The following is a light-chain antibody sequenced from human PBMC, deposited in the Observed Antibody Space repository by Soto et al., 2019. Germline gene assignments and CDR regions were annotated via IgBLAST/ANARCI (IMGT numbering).Light chain of an antibody. CDR3: QQYAGSPT. CDR1: QSVASTY. CDR2: GAS. J-gene: IGKJ5*01. Sequence: EIALTQSPGTLSLSPGERATLSCWASQSVASTYLGWYQQKPGQAPRLLIYGASSRATGIPDRFSGSGSGTDFTLTISRLEPEDYALYYCQQYAGSPTFGQGTRLEIK. V-gene: IGKV3-20*01.